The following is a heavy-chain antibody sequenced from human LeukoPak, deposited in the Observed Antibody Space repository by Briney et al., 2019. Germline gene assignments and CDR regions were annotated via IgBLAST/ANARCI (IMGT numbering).Heavy chain of an antibody. V-gene: IGHV3-74*01. CDR2: INSDASVT. CDR1: GFTFSGYW. D-gene: IGHD3-10*01. Sequence: SGGSLRLPCAASGFTFSGYWMHWVRQAPGKGLVWVSHINSDASVTTYAESVKGRFTISRDNAKNTLYLQMNSLRAEDTAVYYCAREAAGYYGSGTYYYFDYWGQGTLVTVSS. CDR3: AREAAGYYGSGTYYYFDY. J-gene: IGHJ4*02.